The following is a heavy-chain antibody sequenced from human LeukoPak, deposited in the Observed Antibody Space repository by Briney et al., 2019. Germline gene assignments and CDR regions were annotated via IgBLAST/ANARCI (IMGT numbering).Heavy chain of an antibody. CDR1: GFTFSSHA. CDR2: ISGSGGST. J-gene: IGHJ4*02. CDR3: AKVGSSAYYHIGDFDY. V-gene: IGHV3-23*01. D-gene: IGHD3-22*01. Sequence: GGSLRLSCAASGFTFSSHAMSWVRQAPGKGLEWVSAISGSGGSTYYADSVKGRFTISRDDSKNALYVQMNSLRAEDTAVYYCAKVGSSAYYHIGDFDYWGQGALVTVSS.